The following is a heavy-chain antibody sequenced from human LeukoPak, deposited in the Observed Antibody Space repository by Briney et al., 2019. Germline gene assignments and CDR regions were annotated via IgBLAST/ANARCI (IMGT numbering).Heavy chain of an antibody. CDR3: AKDLWFYYGSGSYCDY. CDR1: GFTFSSYW. D-gene: IGHD3-10*01. V-gene: IGHV3-7*01. CDR2: IKQDGSEK. Sequence: GGSLRLSCAASGFTFSSYWMSWVRQAPGKGLEWVANIKQDGSEKYYVDSVKGRFTISRDNAKNSLSLQMNSLRAEDTAVYYCAKDLWFYYGSGSYCDYWDQGTLVTVSS. J-gene: IGHJ4*02.